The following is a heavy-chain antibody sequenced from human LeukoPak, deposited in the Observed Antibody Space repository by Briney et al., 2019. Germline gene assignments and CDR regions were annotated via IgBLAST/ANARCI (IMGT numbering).Heavy chain of an antibody. CDR1: GGXISSGGYY. CDR2: IYYSGST. CDR3: ARDRGGFVGATYYFDY. J-gene: IGHJ4*02. Sequence: SQTLSLTCTVSGGXISSGGYYWSWIRQHPGKSLEWIGYIYYSGSTYYNPSLKSRVTISVDTSKNQFSLKLSSVTAADTAVYYCARDRGGFVGATYYFDYWGQGTLVTVSS. D-gene: IGHD1-26*01. V-gene: IGHV4-31*03.